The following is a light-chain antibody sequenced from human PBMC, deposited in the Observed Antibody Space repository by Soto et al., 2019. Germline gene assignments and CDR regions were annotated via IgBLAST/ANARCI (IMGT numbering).Light chain of an antibody. CDR3: QQYVTSRT. V-gene: IGKV3-20*01. CDR2: GAS. Sequence: EIVLTQSPGTLALSPGARATLSCRASQSLSDNYLAWYQQKPGQAPRLLIYGASSRAAGISDRFSGSGSGTDFTLTISRLEPEDFAVYYCQQYVTSRTFGQGTKVELK. CDR1: QSLSDNY. J-gene: IGKJ1*01.